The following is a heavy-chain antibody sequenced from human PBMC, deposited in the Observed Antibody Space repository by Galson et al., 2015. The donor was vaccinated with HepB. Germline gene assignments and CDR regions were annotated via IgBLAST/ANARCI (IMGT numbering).Heavy chain of an antibody. CDR3: ARVRYSSSWYGAFDI. Sequence: SLRLSCAASGFTVSSNYMSWVRQAPGKGLEWVSLIYSGGSTYYADSVKGRFTISRDNSENTLYLQMNSLTAEDTAVYYCARVRYSSSWYGAFDIWGQGTTVTVST. J-gene: IGHJ3*02. V-gene: IGHV3-53*01. CDR1: GFTVSSNY. CDR2: IYSGGST. D-gene: IGHD6-13*01.